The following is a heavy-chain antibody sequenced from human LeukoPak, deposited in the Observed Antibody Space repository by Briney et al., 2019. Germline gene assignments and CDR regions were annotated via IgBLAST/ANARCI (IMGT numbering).Heavy chain of an antibody. D-gene: IGHD6-13*01. J-gene: IGHJ6*02. Sequence: ASVTVSCKASGYTFTSYDINWVRQATGQGLEWMGWMNPNSGNTGYAQKFQGRVTMTRNTSISTAYMELSSLRSEDTAVYYYARGYSSSWYPLDYYGMDVWGQGTTVTVSS. CDR2: MNPNSGNT. CDR3: ARGYSSSWYPLDYYGMDV. CDR1: GYTFTSYD. V-gene: IGHV1-8*01.